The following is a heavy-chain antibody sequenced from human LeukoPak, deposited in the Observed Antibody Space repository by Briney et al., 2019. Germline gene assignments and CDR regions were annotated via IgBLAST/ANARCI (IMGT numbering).Heavy chain of an antibody. Sequence: SETLSLTCTVSGGSISSGDYYWSWIRQPPGKGLEWIGYIYYSGSTYYNPSLKSRVTISVDTSKNQFSLKLGSVTAADTAVYYCAREEHYYGSGSYSGAYYFDYWGQGTLVTVSS. CDR2: IYYSGST. CDR3: AREEHYYGSGSYSGAYYFDY. D-gene: IGHD3-10*01. J-gene: IGHJ4*02. V-gene: IGHV4-30-4*01. CDR1: GGSISSGDYY.